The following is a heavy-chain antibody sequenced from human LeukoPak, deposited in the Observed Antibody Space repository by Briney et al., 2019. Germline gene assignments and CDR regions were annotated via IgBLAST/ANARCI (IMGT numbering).Heavy chain of an antibody. Sequence: GGSLRLSCAASGFIFRNYWMSWVRQAPGKGLEWVAIINQDGREIHYVDSVKGRFTISRDNAKDSLYLQMNSLRAEDTALYYCAVATRSFLPDYCWGQGTLVTVSS. J-gene: IGHJ4*02. CDR2: INQDGREI. D-gene: IGHD5-12*01. CDR1: GFIFRNYW. CDR3: AVATRSFLPDYC. V-gene: IGHV3-7*01.